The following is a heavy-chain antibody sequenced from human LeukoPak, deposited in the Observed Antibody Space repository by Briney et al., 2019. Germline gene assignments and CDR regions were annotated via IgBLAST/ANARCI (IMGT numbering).Heavy chain of an antibody. Sequence: SETLSLTCTVSGGSISSYYWSWIRQPPGKGLEWIGEINHSGSTNYNPSLKSRVTISVDTSKNQFSLKLSSVTAADTAVYYCATDTYDSSGYYYVAYWGQGTLVTVSS. V-gene: IGHV4-34*01. D-gene: IGHD3-22*01. CDR2: INHSGST. J-gene: IGHJ4*02. CDR3: ATDTYDSSGYYYVAY. CDR1: GGSISSYY.